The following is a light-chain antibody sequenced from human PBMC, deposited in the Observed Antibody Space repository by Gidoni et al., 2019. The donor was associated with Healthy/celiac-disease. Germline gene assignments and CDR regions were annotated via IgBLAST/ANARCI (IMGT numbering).Light chain of an antibody. J-gene: IGKJ4*01. V-gene: IGKV3-11*01. CDR1: QSVSSY. CDR2: DAS. CDR3: QPRSNWPIT. Sequence: EIVLTQSPATLSLSPGERATLSCRARQSVSSYLAGYQQKPGQAPRLLIYDASNRATGIPARFSGSGSGPDFTLTLSRLEPADFAVYFCQPRSNWPITFXGXTKVEIK.